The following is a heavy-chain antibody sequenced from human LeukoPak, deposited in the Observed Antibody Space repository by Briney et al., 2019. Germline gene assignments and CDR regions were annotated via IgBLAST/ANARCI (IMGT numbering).Heavy chain of an antibody. Sequence: GGSLRLSCAASGFTFSSYWMSWVRQAPGKGLEWVANIKQDGSEKYYVDSVKGRFTISRDNAKNSLYLQMNSLRAEDTAVYYCARDRGDYVWGSYRPYYFDYWGQGTLVTVSS. V-gene: IGHV3-7*01. J-gene: IGHJ4*02. CDR3: ARDRGDYVWGSYRPYYFDY. CDR1: GFTFSSYW. D-gene: IGHD3-16*02. CDR2: IKQDGSEK.